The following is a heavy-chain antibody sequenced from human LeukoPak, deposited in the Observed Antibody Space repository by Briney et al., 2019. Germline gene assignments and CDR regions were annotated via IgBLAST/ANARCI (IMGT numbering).Heavy chain of an antibody. V-gene: IGHV3-23*01. CDR2: ISGSGGST. J-gene: IGHJ4*02. CDR1: GFTFSSYA. CDR3: AKVQYGGPYNFDY. Sequence: GGSLRLSCAASGFTFSSYAMSWVRQAPGKGLEWVSAISGSGGSTYYADSVKGRFTISRDNSKNTLFLQMNSLRAEDTAVYYCAKVQYGGPYNFDYWGQGTLVTVSS. D-gene: IGHD4/OR15-4a*01.